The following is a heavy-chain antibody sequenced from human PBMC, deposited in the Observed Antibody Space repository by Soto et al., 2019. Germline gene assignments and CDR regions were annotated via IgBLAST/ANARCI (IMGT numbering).Heavy chain of an antibody. CDR1: GFTFSSYG. Sequence: PGGSLRLSCAASGFTFSSYGMHWVRQAPGKGLEWVAVIWYDGSNKYYADSVKGRFTISRDNSKNTLYLQMNSLRAEDTAVYYCARPLAAAGTTLDYWGQGTLVTVSS. CDR2: IWYDGSNK. D-gene: IGHD6-13*01. V-gene: IGHV3-33*01. J-gene: IGHJ4*02. CDR3: ARPLAAAGTTLDY.